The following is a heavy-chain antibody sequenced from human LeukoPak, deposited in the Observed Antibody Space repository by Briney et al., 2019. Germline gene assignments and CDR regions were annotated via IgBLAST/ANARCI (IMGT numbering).Heavy chain of an antibody. J-gene: IGHJ6*03. CDR1: GGSFSGYY. CDR3: ARDRPRLRGYSYGYYYYMDV. Sequence: PSETLSLTCAVYGGSFSGYYWSWIRQPPGKGLEWIGEIKHGGSSNYNPSLKSRVTISVDTSKNQFSLKLSSVTAADTAVYYCARDRPRLRGYSYGYYYYMDVWGKGTMVTVSS. D-gene: IGHD5-18*01. CDR2: IKHGGSS. V-gene: IGHV4-34*01.